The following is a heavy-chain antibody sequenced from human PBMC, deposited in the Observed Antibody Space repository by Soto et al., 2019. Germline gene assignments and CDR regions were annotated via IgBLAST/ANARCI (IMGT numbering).Heavy chain of an antibody. J-gene: IGHJ4*02. Sequence: PGESLRLSCAASGFTFSTQLMHWVRQAPGKGLVWVSRINAAATKPSEDSGKGRFTISRDNTKNTLYLPRNRLRAEDTAVYYCARGGVEGLPRQPASDYWGQGTRVTAAS. CDR1: GFTFSTQL. D-gene: IGHD3-16*01. CDR3: ARGGVEGLPRQPASDY. CDR2: INAAATKP. V-gene: IGHV3-74*01.